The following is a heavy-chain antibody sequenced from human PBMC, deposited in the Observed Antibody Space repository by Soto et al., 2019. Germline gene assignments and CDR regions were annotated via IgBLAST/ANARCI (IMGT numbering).Heavy chain of an antibody. CDR1: GGSISSGDYY. Sequence: QVQLQESGPGLVKPSQTLSLTCTVSGGSISSGDYYWSWIRQPPGKGLEWIGYIYYSGSTYYNPSLKSRVTISVDTSKNQFSPKLSCVTAADTAVYYCARSSEDDSSGFGYWGQGTPVTVSS. D-gene: IGHD3-22*01. CDR2: IYYSGST. J-gene: IGHJ4*02. V-gene: IGHV4-30-4*01. CDR3: ARSSEDDSSGFGY.